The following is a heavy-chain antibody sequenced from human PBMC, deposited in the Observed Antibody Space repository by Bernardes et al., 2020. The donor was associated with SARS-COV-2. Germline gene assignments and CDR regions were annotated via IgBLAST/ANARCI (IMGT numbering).Heavy chain of an antibody. V-gene: IGHV3-7*01. Sequence: GGSLRLSCAASGFTFSSYWMSWVRQAPGKGLEWVANIKQDGSEKYYVDSVKGRFTISRDNAKNSLYLQMNSLRAEDTAVYYCARDIVVPAALLISQLVNGYYYYGMDVWGQGTTVTVSS. CDR1: GFTFSSYW. D-gene: IGHD2-2*02. CDR2: IKQDGSEK. CDR3: ARDIVVPAALLISQLVNGYYYYGMDV. J-gene: IGHJ6*02.